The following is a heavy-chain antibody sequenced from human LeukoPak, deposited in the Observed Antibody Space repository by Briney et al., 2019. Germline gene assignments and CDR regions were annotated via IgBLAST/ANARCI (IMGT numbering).Heavy chain of an antibody. V-gene: IGHV3-66*01. J-gene: IGHJ6*02. CDR2: IYSGGST. CDR1: GFTVSSNY. Sequence: GGSLRLSCAASGFTVSSNYMSWVRQAPGKGLEWVSVIYSGGSTYYADSVKGRFTISRDNSKNTLYLQMNSLRAEDTAVYYCARDLTYSNFGYYYYGMDVWGQGTTVTVSS. D-gene: IGHD4-11*01. CDR3: ARDLTYSNFGYYYYGMDV.